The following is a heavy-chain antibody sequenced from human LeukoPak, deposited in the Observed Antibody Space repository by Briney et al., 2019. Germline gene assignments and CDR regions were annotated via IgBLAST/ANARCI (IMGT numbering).Heavy chain of an antibody. CDR3: ARDRAVAGPTRYYYYYGMDV. Sequence: NPGGSLRLSCAASGFIFSSYSMNWVRQAPGKGLEWVSSISSSSSYIYYADSVKGRFTISRDNAKNSLYLQMNSLRAEDTAVYYCARDRAVAGPTRYYYYYGMDVWGQGTTVTVSS. D-gene: IGHD6-19*01. CDR2: ISSSSSYI. V-gene: IGHV3-21*01. J-gene: IGHJ6*02. CDR1: GFIFSSYS.